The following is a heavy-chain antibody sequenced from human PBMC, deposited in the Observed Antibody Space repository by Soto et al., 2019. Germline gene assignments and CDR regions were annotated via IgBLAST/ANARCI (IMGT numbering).Heavy chain of an antibody. CDR2: IYHSGST. Sequence: QVQLQESGPGLVKPSGTLSLTCAVSGGSISSSNWWSWVRQPPGKGLEWIGEIYHSGSTNYNPSLKSGVTISVDKSKNQFSLKLSSVTAADTAVYYCARGGVLYSSSDNWFDPWGQGTLVTVSS. V-gene: IGHV4-4*02. D-gene: IGHD6-6*01. CDR3: ARGGVLYSSSDNWFDP. CDR1: GGSISSSNW. J-gene: IGHJ5*02.